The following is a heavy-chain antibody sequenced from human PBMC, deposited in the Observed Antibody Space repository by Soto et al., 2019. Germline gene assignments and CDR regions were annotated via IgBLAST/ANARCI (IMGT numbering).Heavy chain of an antibody. CDR3: VGDQDVHTPMVHGNY. D-gene: IGHD5-18*01. J-gene: IGHJ4*02. CDR1: GITFRSDS. Sequence: EVQLVESGGGLVQPGESLRLSCTASGITFRSDSMNRVRQAPGKGLEWLSYISSSKTTYADSVKGRFTISRDNAKTSVYQQMISLRDEDTVVYYCVGDQDVHTPMVHGNYWGRGTRVTVSS. V-gene: IGHV3-48*02. CDR2: ISSSKTT.